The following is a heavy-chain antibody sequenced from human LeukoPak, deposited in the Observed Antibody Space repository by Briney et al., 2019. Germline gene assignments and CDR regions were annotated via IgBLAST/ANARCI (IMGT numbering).Heavy chain of an antibody. V-gene: IGHV4-59*02. CDR3: ARCPRYCSSTSCYKGHWYFDL. D-gene: IGHD2-2*02. CDR1: GGSVSTYY. Sequence: SETLSLTCTVSGGSVSTYYWHWIRQPPGKGLEWIGYMSYSGSTNYNPSLKSRVTISVDTSKNQFSLKLSSVTAADTAVYYCARCPRYCSSTSCYKGHWYFDLWGRGTLVTVSS. CDR2: MSYSGST. J-gene: IGHJ2*01.